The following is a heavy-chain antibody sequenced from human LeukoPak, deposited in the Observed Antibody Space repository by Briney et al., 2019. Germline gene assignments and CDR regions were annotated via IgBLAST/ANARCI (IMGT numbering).Heavy chain of an antibody. J-gene: IGHJ4*02. D-gene: IGHD2-8*01. CDR1: GGSISSYY. CDR3: ARVKTKRSYFDY. CDR2: IYYSGST. V-gene: IGHV4-59*01. Sequence: SETLSLTCTVSGGSISSYYWSWIRQPPGKGLEWIGYIYYSGSTNYNPSLKSRVTISVDTSKNQFSLKLSSVTAADTAVYYCARVKTKRSYFDYWGQGTLVTVSS.